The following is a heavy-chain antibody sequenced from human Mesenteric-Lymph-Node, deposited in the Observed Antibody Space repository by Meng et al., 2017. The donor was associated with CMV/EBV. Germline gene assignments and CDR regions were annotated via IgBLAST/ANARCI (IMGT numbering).Heavy chain of an antibody. CDR2: IIPIFGTA. V-gene: IGHV1-69*05. CDR1: GYTFTSYD. Sequence: SVQVSCKASGYTFTSYDINWVRQPPGQGLEWMGGIIPIFGTANYAQKFQGRVTITTDESTSTAYMELSSLRSEDTAVYYCARDRGYYDSSGYYHHPLDYWGQGTLVTVSS. D-gene: IGHD3-22*01. J-gene: IGHJ4*02. CDR3: ARDRGYYDSSGYYHHPLDY.